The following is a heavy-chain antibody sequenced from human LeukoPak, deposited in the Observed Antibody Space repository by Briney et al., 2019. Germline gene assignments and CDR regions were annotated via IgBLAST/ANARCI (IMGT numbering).Heavy chain of an antibody. Sequence: GGSLRLSCAASGFTFSSYSMNWVRQAPGKGLEWVSSISSSSSYIYYADSVKGRFTISRDNAKNSLYLQMNSQRAEDTAVYYCASTYDSSGYLGWFDPWGQGTLVTVSS. D-gene: IGHD3-22*01. J-gene: IGHJ5*02. V-gene: IGHV3-21*01. CDR1: GFTFSSYS. CDR3: ASTYDSSGYLGWFDP. CDR2: ISSSSSYI.